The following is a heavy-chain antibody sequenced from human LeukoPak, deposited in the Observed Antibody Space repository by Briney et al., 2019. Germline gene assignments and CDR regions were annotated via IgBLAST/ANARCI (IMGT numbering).Heavy chain of an antibody. Sequence: ASVKVSCKASGYTFTSYDINWVRQATGQGLEWMGWMNPNSGNTGYAQKFQGRVTITRNTSTSTAYMELSGLRSEDTAVYYCARLHYYDSSGYYYRTFDYWGQGTLVTVSS. D-gene: IGHD3-22*01. J-gene: IGHJ4*02. CDR2: MNPNSGNT. V-gene: IGHV1-8*03. CDR1: GYTFTSYD. CDR3: ARLHYYDSSGYYYRTFDY.